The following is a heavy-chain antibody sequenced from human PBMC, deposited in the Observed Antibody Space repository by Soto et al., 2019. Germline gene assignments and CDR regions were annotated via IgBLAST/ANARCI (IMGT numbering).Heavy chain of an antibody. Sequence: SETLSLTCTVSGGSVSSGTFYWGWIRQPPGKGLEWVGSIYYSGNTYYNPSLKSRVTISVDTSKNQFSLKLSSVTAADTSVYYCARHVNRGSYYFMDVWGKGTTVTVSS. D-gene: IGHD3-10*01. CDR1: GGSVSSGTFY. J-gene: IGHJ6*03. V-gene: IGHV4-39*01. CDR2: IYYSGNT. CDR3: ARHVNRGSYYFMDV.